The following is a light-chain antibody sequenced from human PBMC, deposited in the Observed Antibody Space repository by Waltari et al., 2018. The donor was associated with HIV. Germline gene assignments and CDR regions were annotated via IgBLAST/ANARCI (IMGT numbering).Light chain of an antibody. CDR1: RRDVGRYYL. V-gene: IGLV2-23*02. Sequence: QSALTQHAPVTGSPAPSITLSYTSTRRDVGRYYLISCYQQHPGKAPKLMIYEVSQRPSGVSNRFSGSKSGNTASLTISGLQAEDEADYYCCSYAGSSTYWVFGGGTKLTVL. CDR3: CSYAGSSTYWV. CDR2: EVS. J-gene: IGLJ3*02.